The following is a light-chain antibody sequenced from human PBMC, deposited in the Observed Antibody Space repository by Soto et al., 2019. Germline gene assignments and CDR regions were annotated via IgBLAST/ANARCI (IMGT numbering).Light chain of an antibody. V-gene: IGKV3-20*01. J-gene: IGKJ5*01. Sequence: EIVLTQSPGTLSLSPGERATLSCRASQSITTNYLAWYQQRPGQAPRLLIYRSSSRATGIPDRFSGSGSGTDFTLTSSRLEPEDFAVYYCQQYGSSPITFGQGTRLEIK. CDR1: QSITTNY. CDR3: QQYGSSPIT. CDR2: RSS.